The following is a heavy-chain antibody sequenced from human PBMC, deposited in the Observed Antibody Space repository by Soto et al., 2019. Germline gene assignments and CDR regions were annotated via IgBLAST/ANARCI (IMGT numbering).Heavy chain of an antibody. Sequence: GASVNVSCKASGYTITVYYMHWVRQSPGQGLEWMGWINPNSGGTNYAQKFQGWVTMTRDTSISTAYMELSRLRSDDTAVYYCARELRPYGGDAFDIWGQGTMVTVSS. CDR2: INPNSGGT. V-gene: IGHV1-2*04. CDR3: ARELRPYGGDAFDI. J-gene: IGHJ3*02. CDR1: GYTITVYY. D-gene: IGHD4-17*01.